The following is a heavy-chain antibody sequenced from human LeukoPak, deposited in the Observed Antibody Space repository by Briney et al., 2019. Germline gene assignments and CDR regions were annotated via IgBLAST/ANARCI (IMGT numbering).Heavy chain of an antibody. CDR3: ATELRWKDH. CDR1: GYTLTSYD. CDR2: MKPNSGNT. D-gene: IGHD4-23*01. Sequence: ASVKVSCKASGYTLTSYDINWLRQATGQGLEWMGYMKPNSGNTGYAQKFQGRVTMTRDTSISTAYMELSSLTSEDTAVYYCATELRWKDHWGQGTLVTVSS. V-gene: IGHV1-8*01. J-gene: IGHJ4*02.